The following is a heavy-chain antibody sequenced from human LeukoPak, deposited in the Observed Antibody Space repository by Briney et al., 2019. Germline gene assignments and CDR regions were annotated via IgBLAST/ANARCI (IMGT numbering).Heavy chain of an antibody. CDR3: ARHVTDIVVVPAAIGFDP. D-gene: IGHD2-2*02. V-gene: IGHV4-39*01. J-gene: IGHJ5*02. CDR2: IYCSGST. Sequence: SETLSLTCTVSGGSISSSSYYWGWIRQPPGKGLEWIGSIYCSGSTYYNPSLKSRVTISVDTSKNQFSLKLSSVTAADTAVYYCARHVTDIVVVPAAIGFDPWGQGTLVTVSS. CDR1: GGSISSSSYY.